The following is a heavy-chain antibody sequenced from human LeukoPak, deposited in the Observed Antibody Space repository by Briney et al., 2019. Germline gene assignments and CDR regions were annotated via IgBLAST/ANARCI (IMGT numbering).Heavy chain of an antibody. Sequence: PGGSLRLSCVASGFTFSSYTMNWVRQAPGKGLEWVSSISSSSSYIYYADSVKGRFTISRDNSKNTLYLQMNSLRAEDTAVYYCARDRCSGGSCYGYYYGMDVWGQGTTVTVSS. D-gene: IGHD2-15*01. CDR3: ARDRCSGGSCYGYYYGMDV. CDR2: ISSSSSYI. J-gene: IGHJ6*02. CDR1: GFTFSSYT. V-gene: IGHV3-21*01.